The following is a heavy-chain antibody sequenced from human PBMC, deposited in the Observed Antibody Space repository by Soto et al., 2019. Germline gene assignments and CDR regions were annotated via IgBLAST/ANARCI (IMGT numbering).Heavy chain of an antibody. CDR3: ARLGGIVATHGGGRNDY. J-gene: IGHJ4*02. V-gene: IGHV4-39*01. CDR1: GGSISSSSYY. CDR2: IFYSGST. Sequence: QLQLQESGPGLVKPSETLSLTCTVSGGSISSSSYYWGWIRQPPGKGLEWIGSIFYSGSTYYNPSLKSRVTISGDASKNQFSLKRSSVTAADTAVYYCARLGGIVATHGGGRNDYGGQGTLVTVSS. D-gene: IGHD5-12*01.